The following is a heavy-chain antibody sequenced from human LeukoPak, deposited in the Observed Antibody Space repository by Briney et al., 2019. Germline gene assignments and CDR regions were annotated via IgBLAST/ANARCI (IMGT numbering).Heavy chain of an antibody. V-gene: IGHV3-53*01. Sequence: GGSLRLSCAASGFTSNYMSWVRQAPGKGLEWISLIYSDGCTTFYADSVKGRFTISRDNSKNTFYLQMNRLRPEDTAVYYCASDGYNYFEFWGQGTLVIVSS. CDR2: IYSDGCTT. J-gene: IGHJ4*02. CDR1: GFTSNY. CDR3: ASDGYNYFEF. D-gene: IGHD5-24*01.